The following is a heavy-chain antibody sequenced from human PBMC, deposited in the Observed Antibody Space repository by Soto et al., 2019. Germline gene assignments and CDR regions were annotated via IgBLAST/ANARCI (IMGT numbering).Heavy chain of an antibody. Sequence: GGPLGLPCSASGFGVRDYAMSWVRQAPGKGLEWVSSISGSGDGTYYGDSVKGRFTLSRDTSQKTLYLQMNNLRGEDTAVYFCTKSRRSVLMVYGFGGMDVWGRGTTVTVSS. V-gene: IGHV3-23*01. D-gene: IGHD2-8*01. J-gene: IGHJ6*02. CDR2: ISGSGDGT. CDR1: GFGVRDYA. CDR3: TKSRRSVLMVYGFGGMDV.